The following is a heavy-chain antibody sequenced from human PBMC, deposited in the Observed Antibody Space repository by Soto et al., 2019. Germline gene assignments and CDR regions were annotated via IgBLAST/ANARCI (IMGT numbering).Heavy chain of an antibody. CDR1: GFTFSDYG. CDR2: ISYDGSNK. D-gene: IGHD5-12*01. V-gene: IGHV3-30*18. CDR3: AKDRRWLHPGFDP. J-gene: IGHJ5*02. Sequence: HPGGSLRLSCAASGFTFSDYGMHWVRQAAGKGLESVAVISYDGSNKYYADSVKGRFTISRDNSKNTVYLEMNSLRVEDTAVYYCAKDRRWLHPGFDPWGQGTLVTVSS.